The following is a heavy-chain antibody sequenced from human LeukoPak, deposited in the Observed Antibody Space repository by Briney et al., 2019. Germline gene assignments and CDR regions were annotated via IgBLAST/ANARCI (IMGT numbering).Heavy chain of an antibody. D-gene: IGHD6-19*01. J-gene: IGHJ5*02. Sequence: SETLSLTCTVSGDSISSSSYYWGWIRQPPGKGLEWIGSTYYRGRTYYNSSLKSRVTISVDTSKNQFSLKLNSVTAADTAVYYCARTKAVANWLDPWGQGTLVTVSS. V-gene: IGHV4-39*07. CDR1: GDSISSSSYY. CDR2: TYYRGRT. CDR3: ARTKAVANWLDP.